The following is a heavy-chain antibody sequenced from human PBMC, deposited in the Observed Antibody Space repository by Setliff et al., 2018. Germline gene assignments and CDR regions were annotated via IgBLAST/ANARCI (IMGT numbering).Heavy chain of an antibody. J-gene: IGHJ4*02. CDR2: INYRGST. CDR3: ARHPSSGSYYGGSIFYFDD. V-gene: IGHV4-39*01. CDR1: GGSLRGNAIF. D-gene: IGHD1-26*01. Sequence: SETLSLTCTVSGGSLRGNAIFWGWIRQSPGRGLEWIGSINYRGSTYYNPSLKTRVTISVDTSKNQFSLKLSFVTAADTAVYYCARHPSSGSYYGGSIFYFDDWGPGILVTVSS.